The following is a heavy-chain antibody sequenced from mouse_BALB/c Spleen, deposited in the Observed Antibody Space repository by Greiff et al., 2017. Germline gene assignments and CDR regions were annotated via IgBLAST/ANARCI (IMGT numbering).Heavy chain of an antibody. CDR1: GYTFTSYW. V-gene: IGHV1-7*01. CDR2: INPSTGYT. CDR3: ARSSLRLLSFDV. Sequence: VKLQESGAELAKPGASVKMSCKASGYTFTSYWMHWVKQRPGQGLEWIGYINPSTGYTEYNQKFKDKATLTADKSSSTAYMQLSSLTSEDSAVYYCARSSLRLLSFDVWGAGTTVTVSS. J-gene: IGHJ1*01. D-gene: IGHD1-2*01.